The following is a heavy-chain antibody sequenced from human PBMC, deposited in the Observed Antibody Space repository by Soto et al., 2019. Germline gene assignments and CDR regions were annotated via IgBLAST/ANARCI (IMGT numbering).Heavy chain of an antibody. CDR3: ARDAPSYYYDSRYYYYGMDV. V-gene: IGHV4-59*01. CDR1: GGSISSYY. Sequence: SETLSLTCTASGGSISSYYWSWIRQPPGKGLEWIGDIYYSGSTNYNPSLKSRVTISVDTSKNQFSLKLSSVTAADTAVYYCARDAPSYYYDSRYYYYGMDVWGQGTTVTVSS. D-gene: IGHD3-22*01. CDR2: IYYSGST. J-gene: IGHJ6*02.